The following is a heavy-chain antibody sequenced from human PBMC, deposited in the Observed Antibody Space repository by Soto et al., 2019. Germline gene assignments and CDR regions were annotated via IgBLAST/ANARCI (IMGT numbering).Heavy chain of an antibody. CDR3: ARLSSPYWYFDL. CDR2: IDPSDPYT. J-gene: IGHJ2*01. V-gene: IGHV5-10-1*01. Sequence: PRESLKFSCKVSGYYFINFWISWVRQMPGKGLDWMGRIDPSDPYTDYSPSFRGRVTISVDKSIGTAYLQWSTLEASDTATYYCARLSSPYWYFDLWGRGTLVTVPS. CDR1: GYYFINFW.